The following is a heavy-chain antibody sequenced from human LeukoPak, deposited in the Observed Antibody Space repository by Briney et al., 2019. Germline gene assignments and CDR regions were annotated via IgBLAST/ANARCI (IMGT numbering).Heavy chain of an antibody. CDR3: AVVPAANDAFDI. D-gene: IGHD2-2*01. CDR1: GGSISRGDSY. V-gene: IGHV4-30-4*01. Sequence: SETLSLTCTVAGGSISRGDSYCSWLRQPPGKGPEWIGDIYYGGSTYYNPSLKSRVTISVDTYKNQFSLKLSSVTAADTAVYYCAVVPAANDAFDIWGQGTMVTVSS. J-gene: IGHJ3*02. CDR2: IYYGGST.